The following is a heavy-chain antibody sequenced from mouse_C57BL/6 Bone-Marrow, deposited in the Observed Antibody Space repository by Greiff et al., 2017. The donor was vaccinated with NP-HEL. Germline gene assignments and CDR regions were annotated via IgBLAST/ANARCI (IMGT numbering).Heavy chain of an antibody. CDR2: ISYGGGST. D-gene: IGHD2-4*01. V-gene: IGHV5-12*01. J-gene: IGHJ3*01. CDR1: GFTFSDYY. Sequence: EVKLVESGGGLVQPGGSLKLSCAASGFTFSDYYMYWVRQTPEKRLEWVAYISYGGGSTYYPDTVKGRFTISRDNAKNTLYLQMSRLKSEDTAMYYCARRNYDGRVAYWGQGTLVTVSA. CDR3: ARRNYDGRVAY.